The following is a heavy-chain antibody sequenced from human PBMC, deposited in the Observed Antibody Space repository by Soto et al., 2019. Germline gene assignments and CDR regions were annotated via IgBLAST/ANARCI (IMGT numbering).Heavy chain of an antibody. D-gene: IGHD2-8*01. CDR1: GFSLRTTTVG. CDR3: ARIRGTRYCVSGICSGEYSYHQYGMDV. V-gene: IGHV2-5*01. Sequence: SGPTLVNPTQTLTLTCTLSGFSLRTTTVGVGWIRQPPGTALERLAPIYGTDNSRYIPSLKKRLTITKHTSGGQVVLTMTNMDPVDTATYYCARIRGTRYCVSGICSGEYSYHQYGMDVWGQGT. CDR2: IYGTDNS. J-gene: IGHJ6*02.